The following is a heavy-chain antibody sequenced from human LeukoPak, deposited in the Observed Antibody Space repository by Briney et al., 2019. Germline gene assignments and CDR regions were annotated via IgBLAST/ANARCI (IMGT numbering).Heavy chain of an antibody. J-gene: IGHJ4*02. Sequence: GGSLRLSFAASELTFAMKAMSWVRQAPGKGLEWFSPPSGSGGSTYYADSVKGRFTISGDESKNTLSLQMNSLRPEDTAVYYCAKNAAGIVLMIYAPLDSWGQGTLVTVSS. CDR3: AKNAAGIVLMIYAPLDS. V-gene: IGHV3-23*01. CDR1: ELTFAMKA. CDR2: PSGSGGST. D-gene: IGHD2-8*01.